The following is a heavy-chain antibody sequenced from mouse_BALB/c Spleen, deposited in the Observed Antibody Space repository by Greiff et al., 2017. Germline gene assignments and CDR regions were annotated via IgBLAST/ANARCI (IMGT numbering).Heavy chain of an antibody. Sequence: EVQLQESGPGLVKPSQSLSLTCTVTGYSITSDYAWNWIRQFPGNKLEWMGYISYSGSTSYNPSLKSRISITRDTSKNQFFLQLNSVTTEDTATYYCARGGEDYAMDYWGQGTSVTVSS. CDR1: GYSITSDYA. CDR3: ARGGEDYAMDY. V-gene: IGHV3-2*02. CDR2: ISYSGST. J-gene: IGHJ4*01.